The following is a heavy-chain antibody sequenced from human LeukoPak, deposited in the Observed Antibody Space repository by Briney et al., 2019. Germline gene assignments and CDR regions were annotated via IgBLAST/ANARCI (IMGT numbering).Heavy chain of an antibody. Sequence: QSGGSLRLSCAASGFTFSSYAMSWVRQAPGKGLEWASSISGRNSGTYYADSVKGRFTISRDNSKSALYLQMNSLRGEDTAVYYCAKGPRAAAPEGYWGQGTLVTVSS. J-gene: IGHJ4*02. V-gene: IGHV3-23*01. D-gene: IGHD6-13*01. CDR1: GFTFSSYA. CDR3: AKGPRAAAPEGY. CDR2: ISGRNSGT.